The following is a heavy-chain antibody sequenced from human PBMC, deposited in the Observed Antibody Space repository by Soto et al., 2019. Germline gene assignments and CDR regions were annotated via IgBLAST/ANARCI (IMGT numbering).Heavy chain of an antibody. D-gene: IGHD1-26*01. J-gene: IGHJ3*02. V-gene: IGHV1-3*01. Sequence: HQGNGQRLEWMGWINAGNGNTKYSQKFQGRVTITRDTSASTAYMELSSLRSEDTAVFFCARDSRGSYYDAFDIRGQGTIGTGPS. CDR3: ARDSRGSYYDAFDI. CDR2: INAGNGNT.